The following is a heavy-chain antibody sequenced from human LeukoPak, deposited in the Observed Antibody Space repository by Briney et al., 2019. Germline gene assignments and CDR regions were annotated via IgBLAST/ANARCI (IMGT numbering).Heavy chain of an antibody. V-gene: IGHV3-23*01. CDR2: VSGSGGST. D-gene: IGHD5-18*01. J-gene: IGHJ5*02. CDR3: AKDKYSPNINNWFDP. Sequence: GGSLRLSCAASGFTFTSYAMSWVRQAPGKGLEWVSAVSGSGGSTYYADSVKGRFTISRDNSKNTLYLQMNSLRAEDTAVYYCAKDKYSPNINNWFDPWGQGTLVTVSS. CDR1: GFTFTSYA.